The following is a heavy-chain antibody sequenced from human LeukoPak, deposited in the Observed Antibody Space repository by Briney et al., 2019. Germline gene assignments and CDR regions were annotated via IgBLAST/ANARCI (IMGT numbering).Heavy chain of an antibody. CDR2: ISSSSSDT. CDR1: GFTFSSYG. Sequence: GRSLRLSCAASGFTFSSYGMHWVRQAPGKGLEWVSYISSSSSDTNYADSVKGRFTISRDNAKNSLYLQMNSLRVEDTAVYYCARTARVPGYWGQGTLVTVSS. J-gene: IGHJ4*02. D-gene: IGHD2-2*01. CDR3: ARTARVPGY. V-gene: IGHV3-21*04.